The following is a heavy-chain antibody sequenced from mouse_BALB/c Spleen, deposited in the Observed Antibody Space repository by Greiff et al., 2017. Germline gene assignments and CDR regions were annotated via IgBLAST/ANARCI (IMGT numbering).Heavy chain of an antibody. D-gene: IGHD2-10*02. CDR3: ARSGRYGNYYAMDY. CDR2: ISYSGST. J-gene: IGHJ4*01. Sequence: VQLKESGPGLVKPSQSLSLTCTVTGYSITSDYAWNWIRQFPGNKLEWMGYISYSGSTSYNPSLKSRISITRDTSKNQFFLQLNSVTTEDTATYYCARSGRYGNYYAMDYWGQGTSVTVSS. CDR1: GYSITSDYA. V-gene: IGHV3-2*02.